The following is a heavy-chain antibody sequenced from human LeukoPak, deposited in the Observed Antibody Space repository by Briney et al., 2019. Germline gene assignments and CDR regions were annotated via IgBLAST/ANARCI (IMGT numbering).Heavy chain of an antibody. V-gene: IGHV4-39*01. Sequence: KPSETLSLTCTVSGGSISSSSYYWGWIRQPPGKGLEWIGSIYYSGSTYYNPSLKSRVTISVDTSKNQFSLKLSSVTAADTAVYYCARLRRGYCSGGSCYSGRGNWFDPWGQGTLVTVSS. CDR3: ARLRRGYCSGGSCYSGRGNWFDP. D-gene: IGHD2-15*01. CDR1: GGSISSSSYY. CDR2: IYYSGST. J-gene: IGHJ5*02.